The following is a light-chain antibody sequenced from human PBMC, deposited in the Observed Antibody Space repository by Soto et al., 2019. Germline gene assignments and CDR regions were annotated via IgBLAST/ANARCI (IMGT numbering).Light chain of an antibody. J-gene: IGLJ2*01. V-gene: IGLV2-8*01. CDR2: EVN. CDR3: SSYSGSTVVV. CDR1: SNDVGAFSY. Sequence: QAVVTQPPSASGSPGQSVTISCTGTSNDVGAFSYVSWYQQHPAKAPKLIIYEVNKRPSGVPDRFSGSKSGNTASLTVSGLQAEDEADYYCSSYSGSTVVVFGGGTKLTVL.